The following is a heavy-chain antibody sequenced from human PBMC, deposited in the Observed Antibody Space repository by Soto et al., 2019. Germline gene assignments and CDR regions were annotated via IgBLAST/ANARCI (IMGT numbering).Heavy chain of an antibody. CDR1: GYRFTSYW. Sequence: PGESLRISCKASGYRFTSYWIAWVRQTPGKGLEWMGIIYPGDSDTRYSPSFQGQVTISADKSTSTAYLQWSGLKASDTAMYYCGFAQSNWNQGWFGPWGQRALVTVSS. J-gene: IGHJ5*02. D-gene: IGHD1-20*01. CDR2: IYPGDSDT. V-gene: IGHV5-51*01. CDR3: GFAQSNWNQGWFGP.